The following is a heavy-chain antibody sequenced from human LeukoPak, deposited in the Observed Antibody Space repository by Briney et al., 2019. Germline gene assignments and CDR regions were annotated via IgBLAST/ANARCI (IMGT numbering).Heavy chain of an antibody. V-gene: IGHV1-18*01. D-gene: IGHD4-23*01. CDR3: ARDVGGGNAWFDP. J-gene: IGHJ5*02. Sequence: GASVKVSCKTSGYIFVSYGITWMRQAPGQGLEWMGWISAYNGNTNYAQNLQGRVTLTTDTSTSTAYMELKNLRSDDTAVYYCARDVGGGNAWFDPWGQGTLVTVSS. CDR2: ISAYNGNT. CDR1: GYIFVSYG.